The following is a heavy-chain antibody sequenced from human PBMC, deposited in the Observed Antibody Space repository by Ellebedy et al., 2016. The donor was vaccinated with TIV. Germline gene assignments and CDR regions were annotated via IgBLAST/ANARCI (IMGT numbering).Heavy chain of an antibody. D-gene: IGHD3-10*01. CDR3: ARRVTMVRGDYYYGMDV. CDR2: INHSGST. Sequence: SETLSLTCAVYGGSFSGFYWSWIRQPPGKGLEWIGEINHSGSTNYNPSLKSRVTISVDTSKNQFSLKLSSVTAADTAVYYCARRVTMVRGDYYYGMDVWGQGTTVTVSS. V-gene: IGHV4-34*01. J-gene: IGHJ6*02. CDR1: GGSFSGFY.